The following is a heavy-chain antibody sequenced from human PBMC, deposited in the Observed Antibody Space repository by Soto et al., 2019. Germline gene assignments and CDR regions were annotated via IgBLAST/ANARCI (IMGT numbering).Heavy chain of an antibody. CDR3: ASSSSWPPGYYYYGMDV. CDR2: IDPSDSYT. CDR1: GYSFTSYW. Sequence: GESLKISCKGSGYSFTSYWISWVRQMPGKGLEWMGRIDPSDSYTNYSPSFQGRVTISADKSISTAYLQWSSLKASDTAMYYCASSSSWPPGYYYYGMDVWGQGTTVTVSS. D-gene: IGHD6-13*01. J-gene: IGHJ6*02. V-gene: IGHV5-10-1*01.